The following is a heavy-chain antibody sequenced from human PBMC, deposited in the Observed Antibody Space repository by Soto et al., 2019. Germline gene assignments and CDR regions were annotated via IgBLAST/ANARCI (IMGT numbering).Heavy chain of an antibody. CDR2: INHSGST. D-gene: IGHD3-3*01. Sequence: PSETLSLTCGVSSDSISSSNWWTWVRQPPGKGLEWIGEINHSGSTNYNPSLKSRVTISVDTSKNQFSLKLSSVTAADTAVYYCARVLRFLRGFDYWGQGTLVTVSS. V-gene: IGHV4-4*02. CDR1: SDSISSSNW. J-gene: IGHJ4*02. CDR3: ARVLRFLRGFDY.